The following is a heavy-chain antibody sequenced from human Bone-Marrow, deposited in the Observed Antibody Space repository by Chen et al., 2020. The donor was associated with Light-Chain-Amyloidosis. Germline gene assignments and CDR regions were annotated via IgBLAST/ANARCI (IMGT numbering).Heavy chain of an antibody. Sequence: QVQLQQWGAGLLTPLETLSLTCAVAGGSFNGFYWTWIRQTPGKGLEWIGEINHSGNINSNPSLRSRVSMSVDTSQSQFSLKLTSVTAADTAVYYCARGAGRYFAIWGQGALVTVSS. D-gene: IGHD3-9*01. V-gene: IGHV4-34*01. CDR1: GGSFNGFY. J-gene: IGHJ4*02. CDR3: ARGAGRYFAI. CDR2: INHSGNI.